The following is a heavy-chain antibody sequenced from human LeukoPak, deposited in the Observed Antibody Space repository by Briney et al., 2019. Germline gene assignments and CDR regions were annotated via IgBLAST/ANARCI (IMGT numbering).Heavy chain of an antibody. Sequence: GGSPRLSCAASGFTFSSYSMSWVRQAPGKGLEWVSYISSSSSYIYSADSLKGRFTISRDNAKNSLYLQMNSLRAEDTAVYYCARTGYSSSWSSEGQNYYMDVWGKGTTVTV. CDR1: GFTFSSYS. CDR3: ARTGYSSSWSSEGQNYYMDV. J-gene: IGHJ6*03. CDR2: ISSSSSYI. D-gene: IGHD6-13*01. V-gene: IGHV3-21*01.